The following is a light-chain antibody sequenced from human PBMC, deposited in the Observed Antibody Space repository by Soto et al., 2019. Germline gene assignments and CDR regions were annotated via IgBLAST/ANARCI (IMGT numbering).Light chain of an antibody. V-gene: IGKV3-15*01. J-gene: IGKJ1*01. CDR1: QSVYSN. CDR3: QQYNNWPPWT. Sequence: IVMTQSPATLSVSPLEIATLSCMASQSVYSNLAWYQQQPGQAPRLLIYGASTRATGIPARFSGSGSGTEFTLTISSPQSEDFAVYYCQQYNNWPPWTFGQGAKVDIK. CDR2: GAS.